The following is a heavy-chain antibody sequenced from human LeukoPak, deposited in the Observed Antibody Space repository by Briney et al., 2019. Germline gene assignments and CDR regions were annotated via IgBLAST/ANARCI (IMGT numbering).Heavy chain of an antibody. Sequence: PGGSLRLSCAASGFTFGSYGMHWVRQAPGKGLEWVAVIWYDGSNKYYADSVKGRFTISRDNSKNTLYLQMNSLRAEDTAVYYCARGKDYYDILTGYYTDPYYFDYWGQGTLVTVSS. CDR3: ARGKDYYDILTGYYTDPYYFDY. V-gene: IGHV3-33*01. J-gene: IGHJ4*02. D-gene: IGHD3-9*01. CDR1: GFTFGSYG. CDR2: IWYDGSNK.